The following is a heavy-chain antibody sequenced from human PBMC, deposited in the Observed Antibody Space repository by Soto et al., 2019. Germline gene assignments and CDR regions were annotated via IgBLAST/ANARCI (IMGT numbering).Heavy chain of an antibody. CDR2: INSDGSVS. Sequence: EVKLVESGGGLVQPGGSLRLSCAASGFTFSNYWMYWVHQAPDQGLVWVSRINSDGSVSRYADSVKGRLTISRDNVKNTLYLQMNSLRVEDTAVYYCARGDCVGGSCYSLAGSFYYYMDVWGKGTTVTVFS. CDR3: ARGDCVGGSCYSLAGSFYYYMDV. CDR1: GFTFSNYW. V-gene: IGHV3-74*01. J-gene: IGHJ6*03. D-gene: IGHD2-15*01.